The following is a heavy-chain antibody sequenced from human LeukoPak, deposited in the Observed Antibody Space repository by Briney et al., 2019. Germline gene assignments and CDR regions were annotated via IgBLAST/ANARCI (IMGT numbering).Heavy chain of an antibody. V-gene: IGHV3-48*01. CDR1: GFTFSYYG. CDR3: ARESRTSTSAFDI. D-gene: IGHD2-2*01. Sequence: GGSLRLSCAASGFTFSYYGMNWVRQAPGKGLEWVSFITSGSATIYYADSVKGRFTISRDNAKNSLYLQMNSLRAEDTAVYYCARESRTSTSAFDIWGQGTLVIVSS. J-gene: IGHJ3*02. CDR2: ITSGSATI.